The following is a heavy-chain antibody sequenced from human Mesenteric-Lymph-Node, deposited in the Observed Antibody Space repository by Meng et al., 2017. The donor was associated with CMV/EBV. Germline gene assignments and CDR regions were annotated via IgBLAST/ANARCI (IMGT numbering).Heavy chain of an antibody. CDR2: MSYDGRNK. V-gene: IGHV3-30*04. Sequence: GGSLRLSCAASGFSFSGYTMHWVRQAPGKGLESVAVMSYDGRNKYYADSVKGRFTVSRDNSKSTLFLQMNSLRPEDTAVYYCARDALSGWDGYTTGYFDSWGQGTLVTVSS. CDR3: ARDALSGWDGYTTGYFDS. CDR1: GFSFSGYT. D-gene: IGHD5-24*01. J-gene: IGHJ4*02.